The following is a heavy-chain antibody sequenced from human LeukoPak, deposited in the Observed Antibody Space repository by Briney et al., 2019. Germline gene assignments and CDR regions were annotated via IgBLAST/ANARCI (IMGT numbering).Heavy chain of an antibody. CDR1: GFTFSSYA. CDR2: ISYDGSNK. Sequence: GGSLRLSCAASGFTFSSYAMHWVRQAPGKGLEWVAVISYDGSNKYYADSVKGRFTISRDNSKNTLYLQMNSLRAEDTAVYYCAKDANCSSTSCHGSFDYWGQGTLVTVSS. J-gene: IGHJ4*02. CDR3: AKDANCSSTSCHGSFDY. V-gene: IGHV3-30-3*01. D-gene: IGHD2-2*01.